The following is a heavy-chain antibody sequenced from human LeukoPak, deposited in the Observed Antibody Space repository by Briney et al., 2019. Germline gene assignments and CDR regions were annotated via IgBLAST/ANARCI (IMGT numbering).Heavy chain of an antibody. CDR2: ISSSGSTI. D-gene: IGHD3-22*01. CDR3: AKGEDSSGYYLFDY. J-gene: IGHJ4*02. Sequence: PGGSLRLSCAASGFTFSSYEMNWVRQAPGKGLEWVSYISSSGSTIYYADSVKGRFTISRDNAKNSLYLQMNSLRAEDTAVYYCAKGEDSSGYYLFDYWGQGTLVTVSS. V-gene: IGHV3-48*03. CDR1: GFTFSSYE.